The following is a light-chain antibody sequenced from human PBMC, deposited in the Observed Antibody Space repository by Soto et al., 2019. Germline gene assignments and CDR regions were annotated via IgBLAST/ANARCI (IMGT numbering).Light chain of an antibody. J-gene: IGKJ4*01. V-gene: IGKV1-27*01. Sequence: DIQMTQAPSSLSASVGDRVTITCRARKDISTYLAWYQQKPGKVPKLLISAAYTLQSGVPPRFSGSGSGTDFTLTISSLQPEDAATYYCQKYDNAPLTFGGGTKVEIK. CDR1: KDISTY. CDR2: AAY. CDR3: QKYDNAPLT.